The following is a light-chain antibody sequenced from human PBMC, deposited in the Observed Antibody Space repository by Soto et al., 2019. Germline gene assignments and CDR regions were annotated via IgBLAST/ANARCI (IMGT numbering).Light chain of an antibody. CDR2: DAS. J-gene: IGKJ4*01. Sequence: EIVLTQSPATLSLSPGERATLSCRASQSISNYLVWYQQKPGQAPRLLIYDASNRATGIPARFSGSGSGTDFTLTISSLEPEDFAVYYCQQRSNWLPLTFGGGTKVEIK. V-gene: IGKV3-11*01. CDR1: QSISNY. CDR3: QQRSNWLPLT.